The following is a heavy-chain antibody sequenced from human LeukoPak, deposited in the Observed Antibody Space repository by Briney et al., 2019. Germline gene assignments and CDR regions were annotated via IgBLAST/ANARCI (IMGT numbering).Heavy chain of an antibody. CDR3: ARAHTAMILTGFDP. CDR2: FYHSGNT. CDR1: GYSISSGYS. J-gene: IGHJ5*02. Sequence: PSETLSLTCTVSGYSISSGYSWGWIRQPPGKGLEWIGSFYHSGNTYYNPSLKSRVTISVDTSKNQFSLKLSSVTAADTAVYYCARAHTAMILTGFDPWGQGTLVTVSS. D-gene: IGHD5-18*01. V-gene: IGHV4-38-2*02.